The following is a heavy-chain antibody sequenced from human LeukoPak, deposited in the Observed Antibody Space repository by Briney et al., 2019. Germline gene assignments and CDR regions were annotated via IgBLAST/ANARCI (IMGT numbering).Heavy chain of an antibody. J-gene: IGHJ4*02. Sequence: GESLKISCKGSGYSFTSYWIGWVHQMPGKGLEWMGIIYPGDSDTRYSPSFQGQVTISADKSISTAYLQWSSLKASDTAMYYCARRGYNWNDSIYYFDYWGQGTLVTVSS. V-gene: IGHV5-51*07. D-gene: IGHD1-20*01. CDR3: ARRGYNWNDSIYYFDY. CDR2: IYPGDSDT. CDR1: GYSFTSYW.